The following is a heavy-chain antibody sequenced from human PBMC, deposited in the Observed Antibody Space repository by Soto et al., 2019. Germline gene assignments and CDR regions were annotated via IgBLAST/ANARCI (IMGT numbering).Heavy chain of an antibody. CDR1: YGSRCSRS. D-gene: IGHD3-10*01. J-gene: IGHJ3*02. Sequence: CSVAYGSRCSRSWSWKRKHPGKELEWLGFIYYSGSTNYNPSLKSRVTMTRDTSISTAYMELSRLRSDDTAVYYCARDGSAITMDAFDIWGQGTMVTVSS. V-gene: IGHV4-59*11. CDR2: IYYSGST. CDR3: ARDGSAITMDAFDI.